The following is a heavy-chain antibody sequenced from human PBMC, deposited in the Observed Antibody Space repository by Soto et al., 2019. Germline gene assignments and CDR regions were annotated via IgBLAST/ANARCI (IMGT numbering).Heavy chain of an antibody. CDR2: INHSGST. D-gene: IGHD2-21*02. V-gene: IGHV4-34*01. CDR3: ARESIVVVTDTDYYYYGMDV. Sequence: PSETLSLTCAVYGGSFSGYYWSWIRQPPGKGLEWIGEINHSGSTNYNPSLKSRVTISVDTSKNQFSLKLSSVTAADTAVYYCARESIVVVTDTDYYYYGMDVWGQGTTVTVSS. J-gene: IGHJ6*02. CDR1: GGSFSGYY.